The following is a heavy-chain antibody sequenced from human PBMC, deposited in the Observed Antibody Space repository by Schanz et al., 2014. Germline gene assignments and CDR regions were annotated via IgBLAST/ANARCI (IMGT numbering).Heavy chain of an antibody. CDR3: ARGGFGEVSYFDY. CDR2: ISGDHRNT. Sequence: EVQLVESGGGLVKPGGSLRLSCAVSGFIVRSNYMTWVRQAPGKGLEWVSSISGDHRNTFYADSVKGRFTISRDNSKNTLYLQMNSLRPEDTAVYYCARGGFGEVSYFDYWGQGSLVTVSS. J-gene: IGHJ4*02. V-gene: IGHV3-66*02. CDR1: GFIVRSNY. D-gene: IGHD3-10*01.